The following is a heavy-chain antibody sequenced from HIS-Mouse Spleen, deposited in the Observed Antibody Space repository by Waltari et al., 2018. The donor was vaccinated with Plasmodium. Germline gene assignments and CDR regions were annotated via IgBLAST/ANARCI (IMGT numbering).Heavy chain of an antibody. CDR2: INHSGST. V-gene: IGHV4-34*01. Sequence: QVQLQQWGAGLLKPSETLSLTCAVYGGSFSGYYWSWILQPPGKGLEWIGEINHSGSTNYNPSLKSRVTISVDTSKNQFSLKLSSVTAADTAVYYCARDPYYDYVGGTFDIWGQGTMVTVSS. CDR3: ARDPYYDYVGGTFDI. J-gene: IGHJ3*02. D-gene: IGHD3-16*01. CDR1: GGSFSGYY.